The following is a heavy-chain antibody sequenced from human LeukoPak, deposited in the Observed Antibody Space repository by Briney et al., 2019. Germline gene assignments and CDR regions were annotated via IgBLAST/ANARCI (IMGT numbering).Heavy chain of an antibody. Sequence: PSETLSLTCTVSGGSISSRSYYWGWIRQPPGKGLEWIGSMYYSGNTYYNPSLKSRVTISVDTSKNQFSLKLSSVTAADTAVYYCARKVRPDYSRFDYWGQGTLVTASS. V-gene: IGHV4-39*01. D-gene: IGHD4/OR15-4a*01. CDR1: GGSISSRSYY. CDR2: MYYSGNT. CDR3: ARKVRPDYSRFDY. J-gene: IGHJ4*02.